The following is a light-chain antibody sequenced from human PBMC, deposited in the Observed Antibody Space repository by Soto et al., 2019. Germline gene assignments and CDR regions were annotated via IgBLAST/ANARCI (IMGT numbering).Light chain of an antibody. CDR1: SSDIGVYNY. V-gene: IGLV2-14*01. Sequence: QSALTQPASVSGSLGQSITISCTGSSSDIGVYNYVSWYQQHPGKAPKLMIYEVTNRPSGVSNRFSGSKTGNTASLTISGLQADDEAEYHCSSYTSSSTLVFGGGTKLTVL. J-gene: IGLJ3*02. CDR2: EVT. CDR3: SSYTSSSTLV.